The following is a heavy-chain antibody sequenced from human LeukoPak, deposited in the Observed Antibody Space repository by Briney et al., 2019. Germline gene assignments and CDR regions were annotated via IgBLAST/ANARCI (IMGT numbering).Heavy chain of an antibody. CDR1: GFTFSSYW. D-gene: IGHD5-18*01. Sequence: GGSLRLSCAASGFTFSSYWMPWVRQAPGKGLVWVSRINSDGSSTSYADSVKGRFTISRDNAKNTLYLQMNSLRAEDTAVYYCARDRGYSYGYVVDYWGQGTLVTVSS. J-gene: IGHJ4*02. CDR3: ARDRGYSYGYVVDY. V-gene: IGHV3-74*01. CDR2: INSDGSST.